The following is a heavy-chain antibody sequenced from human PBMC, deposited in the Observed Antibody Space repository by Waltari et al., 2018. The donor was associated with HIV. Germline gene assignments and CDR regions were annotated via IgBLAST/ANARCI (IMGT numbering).Heavy chain of an antibody. Sequence: QVQLVESGGGVVQPGNVLRLSCSASGPDFGSDGMHWIRQAPGKGVDLLATSSNAGMKKYDGDTLRVPLTIYRDNSTMTLYMKMNTLRHEDTAIYFSGRDSSQVHSFGESLALWGQGTLVIVSS. D-gene: IGHD3-10*01. J-gene: IGHJ4*02. CDR3: GRDSSQVHSFGESLAL. CDR1: GPDFGSDG. V-gene: IGHV3-30*03. CDR2: SSNAGMKK.